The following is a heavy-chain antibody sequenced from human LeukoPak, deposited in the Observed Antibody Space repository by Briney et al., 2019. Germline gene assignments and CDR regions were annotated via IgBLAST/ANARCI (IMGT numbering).Heavy chain of an antibody. J-gene: IGHJ4*02. CDR3: ASSHDSSGND. D-gene: IGHD3-22*01. V-gene: IGHV3-7*01. Sequence: GGSLRLPCVASGFSFSSYWMAWVRQAPGKGLEWVANIKYDGSHKYYVDSVKGRFTISRDNAKNSVYLQMNSLRVDDTAVYFCASSHDSSGNDWGQGTMVTVSS. CDR1: GFSFSSYW. CDR2: IKYDGSHK.